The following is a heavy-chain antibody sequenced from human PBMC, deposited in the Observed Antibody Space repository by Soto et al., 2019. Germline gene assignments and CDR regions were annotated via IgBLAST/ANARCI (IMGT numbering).Heavy chain of an antibody. D-gene: IGHD2-2*01. CDR1: GYRFSSYW. J-gene: IGHJ6*02. CDR2: IDPSDSYT. Sequence: SLKISFKDSGYRFSSYWLSWVRQMPGKGLEWMGRIDPSDSYTNYSPSFQGHVTISADKSISTAYLQWSSLKASDTAMYYCASRYCSSTSCSLSYGMDVWGQGTTVTVSS. CDR3: ASRYCSSTSCSLSYGMDV. V-gene: IGHV5-10-1*01.